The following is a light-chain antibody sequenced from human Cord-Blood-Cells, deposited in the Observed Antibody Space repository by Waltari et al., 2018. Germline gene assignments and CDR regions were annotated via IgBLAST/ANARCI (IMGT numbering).Light chain of an antibody. CDR3: SSYTSSSTLDVV. V-gene: IGLV2-14*01. J-gene: IGLJ2*01. CDR1: SSDVGGYNY. Sequence: QSDLTQSASVSGSPGQSLTISCTGTSSDVGGYNYFSCSQQHPGKAPKLMIYEVSNRPSGVSNRFSGSKSGNTASLTISGLQAEDEADYYCSSYTSSSTLDVVFGGGTKLTVL. CDR2: EVS.